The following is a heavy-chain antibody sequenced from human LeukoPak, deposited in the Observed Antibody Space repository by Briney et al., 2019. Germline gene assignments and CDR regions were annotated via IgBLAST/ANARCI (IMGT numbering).Heavy chain of an antibody. D-gene: IGHD2-2*01. CDR2: MNPDSGNT. Sequence: GASVKVSCKASGHTFTSYDINWVRQATGQGLGWMGWMNPDSGNTGYAQKFQGRVTMTRNASISTAYMELSSLRSEDTAMYYCARGLHCSKANCRRGEWFDPWGQGTLVTVSS. CDR3: ARGLHCSKANCRRGEWFDP. J-gene: IGHJ5*02. CDR1: GHTFTSYD. V-gene: IGHV1-8*01.